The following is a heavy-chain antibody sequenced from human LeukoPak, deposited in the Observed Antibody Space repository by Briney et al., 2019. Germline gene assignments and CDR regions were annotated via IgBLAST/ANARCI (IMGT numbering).Heavy chain of an antibody. CDR2: IYTSGST. V-gene: IGHV4-61*02. Sequence: SETLSLTCTVSGGSISSGSYYWSWIRQPAGKGLEWIGRIYTSGSTNYNPSLKSRVTISVDTSKNQFSLKLSSVTAADTAVYYCAREGVWKDLYYYYYYMDVWGKGTTVTISS. CDR1: GGSISSGSYY. J-gene: IGHJ6*03. CDR3: AREGVWKDLYYYYYYMDV. D-gene: IGHD3-10*01.